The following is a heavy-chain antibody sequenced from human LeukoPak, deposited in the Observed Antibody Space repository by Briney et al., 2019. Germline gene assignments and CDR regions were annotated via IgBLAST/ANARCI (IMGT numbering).Heavy chain of an antibody. Sequence: SETLSLTCAVYGGSFSGYYWSWIRQPPGKGLEWIGEINHTGSTNYNPSLKSRVTISIDTSKNQFSLNLKSVTDADTAVYFCGSVPTPPYYYFYMDVWGKGTTVTVSS. V-gene: IGHV4-34*01. CDR3: GSVPTPPYYYFYMDV. J-gene: IGHJ6*03. CDR1: GGSFSGYY. D-gene: IGHD2-15*01. CDR2: INHTGST.